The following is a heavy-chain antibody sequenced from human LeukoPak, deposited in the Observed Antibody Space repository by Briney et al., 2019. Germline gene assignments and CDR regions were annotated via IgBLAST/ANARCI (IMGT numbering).Heavy chain of an antibody. Sequence: GASVKVSCKASGYTFTSYGISWVRQAPGQGLEWMGWISAYNGNTNYAQKLQGRVTMTTDTSTSTAYMELRSLRSDDTAVYYCARADSGYDRDGAHYYYYMDVWGKGTTVTVSS. D-gene: IGHD5-12*01. CDR1: GYTFTSYG. J-gene: IGHJ6*03. CDR2: ISAYNGNT. CDR3: ARADSGYDRDGAHYYYYMDV. V-gene: IGHV1-18*01.